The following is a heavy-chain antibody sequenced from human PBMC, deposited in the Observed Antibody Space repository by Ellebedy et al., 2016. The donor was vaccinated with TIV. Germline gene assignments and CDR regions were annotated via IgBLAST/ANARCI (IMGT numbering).Heavy chain of an antibody. Sequence: GESLKISCAASGFTFTSYGMHWVRQAPGKGLEWVALIWYDGGNKFYADSVKGRFTISRDNPKSTLYLQMNSLRADDTAVYYCARDVGLRYFDYWGQGTLVIVSS. CDR3: ARDVGLRYFDY. J-gene: IGHJ4*02. CDR1: GFTFTSYG. CDR2: IWYDGGNK. D-gene: IGHD5-18*01. V-gene: IGHV3-33*08.